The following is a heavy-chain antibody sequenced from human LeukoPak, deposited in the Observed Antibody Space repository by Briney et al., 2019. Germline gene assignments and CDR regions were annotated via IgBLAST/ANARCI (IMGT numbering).Heavy chain of an antibody. Sequence: GGSLRLSCAASEFTFSDYYMSWIRQAPGKGLEWVSYISSSSSYTNYADSVKGRFTISRDNAKNSLYLQMNSLRAEDTAVYYCARVEGDCSSTSCYLFDYWGQGTLVTVSS. CDR3: ARVEGDCSSTSCYLFDY. CDR1: EFTFSDYY. V-gene: IGHV3-11*06. J-gene: IGHJ4*02. CDR2: ISSSSSYT. D-gene: IGHD2-2*01.